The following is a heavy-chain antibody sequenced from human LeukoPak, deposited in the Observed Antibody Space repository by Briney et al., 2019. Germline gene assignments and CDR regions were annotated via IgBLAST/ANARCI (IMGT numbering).Heavy chain of an antibody. V-gene: IGHV4-59*01. D-gene: IGHD3-22*01. Sequence: SETLSLTCIVSGGSISDDYWSWVRQPPGKGLERIGYMYYTGNTNYNSSLKSRITISVDTSKNQFSLKLRSVTAADTAVYYCARMRRGWLQIDSWGQGTLVTVSS. CDR3: ARMRRGWLQIDS. CDR2: MYYTGNT. J-gene: IGHJ4*02. CDR1: GGSISDDY.